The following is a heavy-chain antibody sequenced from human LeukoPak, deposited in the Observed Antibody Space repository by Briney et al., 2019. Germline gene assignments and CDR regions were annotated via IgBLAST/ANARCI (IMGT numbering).Heavy chain of an antibody. V-gene: IGHV4-30-2*01. J-gene: IGHJ4*02. CDR3: ARGGVSSSWYRPLDY. CDR2: IYHSGST. Sequence: PSETLSLTCAISGGSVSSGDYSWSWIRQPPGKGLEWIGYIYHSGSTYYNPSLKSRVIISVDRSKNQFSLKLSSVTAADTAVYYCARGGVSSSWYRPLDYWGQGTLVTVSS. CDR1: GGSVSSGDYS. D-gene: IGHD6-13*01.